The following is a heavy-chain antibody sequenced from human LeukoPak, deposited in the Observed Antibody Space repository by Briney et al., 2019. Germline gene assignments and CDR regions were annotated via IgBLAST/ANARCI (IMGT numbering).Heavy chain of an antibody. Sequence: SETLSLTCTVSGGSISSYYWSWIRQPPGKGLEWIGYIYNSGSTNYNPSLKSRVTISVDTSKNQFSLKLSSVTAADTAMYYCARHWVEMTTPYSFEYLGQGTLVTVSS. J-gene: IGHJ4*02. CDR3: ARHWVEMTTPYSFEY. CDR1: GGSISSYY. V-gene: IGHV4-59*08. CDR2: IYNSGST. D-gene: IGHD5-24*01.